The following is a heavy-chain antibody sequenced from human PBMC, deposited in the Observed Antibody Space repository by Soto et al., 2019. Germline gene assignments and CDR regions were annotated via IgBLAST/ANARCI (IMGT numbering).Heavy chain of an antibody. D-gene: IGHD5-12*01. J-gene: IGHJ6*01. CDR2: VYDNGDS. CDR3: ARQGIGRLHGLVDV. V-gene: IGHV4-59*08. Sequence: QVQLQESGPGLVKPSETLSLTCTVSGGSIVGYNGAWIRQTPGKALEWVGYVYDNGDSGYNPSLKSRVTLSMDTSKSPCSLQLRSVTAADTAVYYCARQGIGRLHGLVDVWGRGTTVTVSS. CDR1: GGSIVGYN.